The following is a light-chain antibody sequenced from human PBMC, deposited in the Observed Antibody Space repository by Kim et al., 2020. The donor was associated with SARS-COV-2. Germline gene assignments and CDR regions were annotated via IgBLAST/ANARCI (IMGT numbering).Light chain of an antibody. Sequence: SASVGDTVTITCRVSQRITIWLAWDQQKPGRAPKLLIYDASTVESGVPSRFSGSGSGTDFTLTISSLQPDDFATYYCQQYNSEKSFGQGTRVEIK. V-gene: IGKV1-5*01. J-gene: IGKJ1*01. CDR2: DAS. CDR1: QRITIW. CDR3: QQYNSEKS.